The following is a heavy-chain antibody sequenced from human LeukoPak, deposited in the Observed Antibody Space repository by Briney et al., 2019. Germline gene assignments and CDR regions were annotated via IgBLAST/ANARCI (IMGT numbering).Heavy chain of an antibody. D-gene: IGHD7-27*01. Sequence: SETLSLTCAVYGGSFSGYYWSWIRQPPGKGLEWIGEINHSGSTNYNPSLKSRVTISVDTSKNQFSLKLSSVTAADTAVYYCARHWGYYYYHMDVWGKGTTVTVSS. CDR2: INHSGST. CDR3: ARHWGYYYYHMDV. J-gene: IGHJ6*03. V-gene: IGHV4-34*01. CDR1: GGSFSGYY.